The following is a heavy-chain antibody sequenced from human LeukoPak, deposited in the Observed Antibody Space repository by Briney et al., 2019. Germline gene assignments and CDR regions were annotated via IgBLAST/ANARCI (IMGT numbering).Heavy chain of an antibody. CDR3: AREAYGDYPSTYYGMDV. CDR2: INSDGSST. D-gene: IGHD4-17*01. CDR1: GFTFETFW. Sequence: PGGSLRLSCAASGFTFETFWMHWVRQVPGKGLVWVSRINSDGSSTNYADSVKGRFTVSRDNSKNTLYLQMNSLRAEDTAVYYCAREAYGDYPSTYYGMDVWGQGTTVTVSS. V-gene: IGHV3-74*01. J-gene: IGHJ6*02.